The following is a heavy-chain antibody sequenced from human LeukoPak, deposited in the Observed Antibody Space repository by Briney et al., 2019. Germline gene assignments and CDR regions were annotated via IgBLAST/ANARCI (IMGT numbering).Heavy chain of an antibody. V-gene: IGHV1-69*01. Sequence: ASVKVSCKASGGTFSSYAISWVRQAPGQRLEWMGGIITIFGTANYAQKFQGRVTITADESTSTAYMELSSLRSEDTAVYYCARSLLGMVVVPAAIPGNWFDPWGQGTLVTVSS. CDR1: GGTFSSYA. D-gene: IGHD2-2*02. J-gene: IGHJ5*02. CDR2: IITIFGTA. CDR3: ARSLLGMVVVPAAIPGNWFDP.